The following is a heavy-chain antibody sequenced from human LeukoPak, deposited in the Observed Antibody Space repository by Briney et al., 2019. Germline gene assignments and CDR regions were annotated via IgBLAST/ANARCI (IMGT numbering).Heavy chain of an antibody. D-gene: IGHD3-9*01. CDR2: IIPIFGTA. CDR1: GGTFSSYA. V-gene: IGHV1-69*13. Sequence: SVKASCKASGGTFSSYAISWVRQAPGQGLEWMGGIIPIFGTANYAQKFQGRVTITADESTSTAYMELSSLRSEDTAVYYCARDAPGRDILTGYLDYWGQGTLVTVSS. J-gene: IGHJ4*02. CDR3: ARDAPGRDILTGYLDY.